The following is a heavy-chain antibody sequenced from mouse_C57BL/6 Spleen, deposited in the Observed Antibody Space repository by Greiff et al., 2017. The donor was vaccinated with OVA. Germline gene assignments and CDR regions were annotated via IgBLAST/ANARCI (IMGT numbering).Heavy chain of an antibody. V-gene: IGHV3-8*01. Sequence: DVKLVESGPGLAKPSQTLSLTCSVTGYSITSDYWNWIRKFPGNKLEYMGYISYSGSTYYNPSLKSRISITRDTSKNQYYLQLNSVTTEDTATYYCARYEGSNYGYFDVWGTGTTVTVSS. D-gene: IGHD2-5*01. CDR2: ISYSGST. J-gene: IGHJ1*03. CDR1: GYSITSDY. CDR3: ARYEGSNYGYFDV.